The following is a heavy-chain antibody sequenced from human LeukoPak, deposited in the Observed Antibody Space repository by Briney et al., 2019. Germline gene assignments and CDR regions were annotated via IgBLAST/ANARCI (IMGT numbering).Heavy chain of an antibody. CDR3: ARADRGYCSSSTCYILDY. CDR1: GFTFSSYG. CDR2: ISYDGSNK. D-gene: IGHD2-2*01. V-gene: IGHV3-30*03. J-gene: IGHJ4*02. Sequence: GGSLRLSCAASGFTFSSYGMHWVRQAPGKGLEWVAVISYDGSNKYYADSVKGRFTISRDNCKNTLYLQMNSLRAEDTAVYYCARADRGYCSSSTCYILDYWGQGTLVTVSS.